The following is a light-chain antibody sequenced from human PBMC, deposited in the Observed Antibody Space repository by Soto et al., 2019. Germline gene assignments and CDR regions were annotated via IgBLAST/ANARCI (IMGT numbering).Light chain of an antibody. Sequence: DIVLTQSPGTLSLSPGERATLPCRANQTVSRNYLAWYQQKPGQTPRLLIYSASNKATVIPDRFRGSGSGTDFTLTITRLEPEDFGVYYCLQYATSRRTFGQGTRVDIK. V-gene: IGKV3-20*01. J-gene: IGKJ1*01. CDR3: LQYATSRRT. CDR2: SAS. CDR1: QTVSRNY.